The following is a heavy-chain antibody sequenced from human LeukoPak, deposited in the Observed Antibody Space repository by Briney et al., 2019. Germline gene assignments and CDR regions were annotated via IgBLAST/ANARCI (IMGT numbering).Heavy chain of an antibody. J-gene: IGHJ6*03. V-gene: IGHV4-38-2*02. CDR1: GYSISSGYY. CDR3: ARQGYYYMDV. Sequence: SETLSLTCTVSGYSISSGYYWGWIRPPPGKGVEWIGMIYHSGSTYYNPSLKRRVTISLDTSKNQFSLKLSSVTAADTAVYYCARQGYYYMDVWGKGTTVTISS. CDR2: IYHSGST.